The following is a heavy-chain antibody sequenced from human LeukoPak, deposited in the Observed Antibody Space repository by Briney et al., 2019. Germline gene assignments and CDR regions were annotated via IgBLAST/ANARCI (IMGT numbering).Heavy chain of an antibody. D-gene: IGHD3-9*01. CDR3: AKGLTYYDILTGFDY. CDR2: ISWNSGSI. CDR1: GFTFDDYA. Sequence: GRSLRLSXAASGFTFDDYAMHWVRQAPGKGVEWVSGISWNSGSICYADSVKGRFTISRDNAKNSLYLQMNSLRAEDMALYYCAKGLTYYDILTGFDYWGQGTLVTVSS. V-gene: IGHV3-9*03. J-gene: IGHJ4*02.